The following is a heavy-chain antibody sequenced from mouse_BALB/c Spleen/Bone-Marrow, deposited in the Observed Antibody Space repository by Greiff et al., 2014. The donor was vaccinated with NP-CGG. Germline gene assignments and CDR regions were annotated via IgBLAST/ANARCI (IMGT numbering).Heavy chain of an antibody. J-gene: IGHJ2*01. V-gene: IGHV3-2*02. Sequence: EVQLVESGPGLVKPSQSLSLTCTVTGYSITSDYAWNWIRQFPGDKLEWMGYISYSGSTSYNPSLKSRISITRDTSKNQFFLQLNSVTTEDTATYYCARYDYDGVDYWGQGTTLTVSS. CDR3: ARYDYDGVDY. D-gene: IGHD2-4*01. CDR2: ISYSGST. CDR1: GYSITSDYA.